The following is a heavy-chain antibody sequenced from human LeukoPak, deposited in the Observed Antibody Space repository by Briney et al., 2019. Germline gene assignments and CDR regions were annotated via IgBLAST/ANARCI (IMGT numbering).Heavy chain of an antibody. D-gene: IGHD6-13*01. CDR2: IYYSGST. V-gene: IGHV4-30-4*01. CDR3: ASGYSSSWTLNWFDP. CDR1: GGSISSGDYY. Sequence: SETLSLTCTVSGGSISSGDYYWSWIRQPPGKGLEWIVYIYYSGSTYYNPSLKSRVTISVDTSKNQFSLKLSSVTAADTAVYYCASGYSSSWTLNWFDPWGQGTLVTVSS. J-gene: IGHJ5*02.